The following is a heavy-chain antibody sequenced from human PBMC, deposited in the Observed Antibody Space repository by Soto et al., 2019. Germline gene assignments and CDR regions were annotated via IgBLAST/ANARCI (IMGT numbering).Heavy chain of an antibody. CDR1: GGSISSSNW. J-gene: IGHJ6*02. CDR2: IYHSGST. D-gene: IGHD6-13*01. Sequence: SETLSLTCAVSGGSISSSNWLSWVRQPPGKGLEWIGEIYHSGSTNYNPSLKSRVTISVDKSKNQFSLKLSSVTAADTAVYYCARDRDSSSWYYYYYGMDVWGQGTTVTVSS. CDR3: ARDRDSSSWYYYYYGMDV. V-gene: IGHV4-4*02.